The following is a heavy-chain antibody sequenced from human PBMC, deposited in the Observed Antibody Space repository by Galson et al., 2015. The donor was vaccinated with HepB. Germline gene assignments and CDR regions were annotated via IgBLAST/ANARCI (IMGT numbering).Heavy chain of an antibody. V-gene: IGHV3-30*18. CDR1: GFTFSSYG. D-gene: IGHD3-10*01. CDR2: ISYDGSNK. J-gene: IGHJ4*02. Sequence: SLRLSCAASGFTFSSYGMHWVRQAPGKGLEWVAVISYDGSNKYYADSVKGRFTISRDNSKNTLYLQMNSLRAEDTAVYYCAKELGYYGSGSYRDYWGQGTLVTVSS. CDR3: AKELGYYGSGSYRDY.